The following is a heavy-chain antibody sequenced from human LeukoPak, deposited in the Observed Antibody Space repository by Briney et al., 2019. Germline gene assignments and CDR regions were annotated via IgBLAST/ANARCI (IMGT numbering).Heavy chain of an antibody. D-gene: IGHD3-22*01. CDR3: ARVLGCYDSSGYYYFDY. CDR2: ISAYNGNT. J-gene: IGHJ4*02. Sequence: ASVKVSCKASGYTFTSYGISWVRQAPGQGLEWMGWISAYNGNTNYAQKLQGRVTMTTDTSTSTAYMELRSLRSDDTAVYYCARVLGCYDSSGYYYFDYWGQGTLVTVSS. CDR1: GYTFTSYG. V-gene: IGHV1-18*01.